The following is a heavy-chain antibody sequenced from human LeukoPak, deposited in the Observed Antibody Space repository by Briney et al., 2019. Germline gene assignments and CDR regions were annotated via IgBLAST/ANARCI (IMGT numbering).Heavy chain of an antibody. V-gene: IGHV3-13*01. CDR2: IGTAGDT. CDR3: ARGRCSSTSCFLLRFGMDV. J-gene: IGHJ6*02. Sequence: PGGSLRLSCAASGFTFSSYDMHWVRQARGEGLEWVSAIGTAGDTYYPGSVKGRFTISRENAKNSLYLQMNSLRAEDTAVYYCARGRCSSTSCFLLRFGMDVWGQGTTVTVSS. CDR1: GFTFSSYD. D-gene: IGHD2-2*01.